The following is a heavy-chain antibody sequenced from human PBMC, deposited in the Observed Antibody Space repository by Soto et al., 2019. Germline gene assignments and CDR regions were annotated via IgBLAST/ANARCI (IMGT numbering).Heavy chain of an antibody. V-gene: IGHV4-30-2*01. J-gene: IGHJ5*02. CDR3: ARSDYDILTGYLNWFDP. D-gene: IGHD3-9*01. CDR1: GGSISIGGYS. CDR2: IYHSGST. Sequence: NPSETLSLTCAVSGGSISIGGYSLSWIRQPPGKGLEWIGYIYHSGSTYYNPSLKSRVTISVDRSKNQFSLKLSSVTAAETAVYYCARSDYDILTGYLNWFDPWGQGTLVTVSS.